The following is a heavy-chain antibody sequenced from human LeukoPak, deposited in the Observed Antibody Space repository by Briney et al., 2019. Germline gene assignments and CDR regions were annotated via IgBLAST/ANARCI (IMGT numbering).Heavy chain of an antibody. Sequence: GGSLRLSCAASGFTFDDYAMHWVRXAPXKXLEXVSLISGDGGSTYYADSVKGRFTISRDNSKNSLYLQMNSLRTEDTALYYCAKDISVVAAPYYFDYWGQGTLVTVSS. V-gene: IGHV3-43*02. D-gene: IGHD2-15*01. J-gene: IGHJ4*02. CDR1: GFTFDDYA. CDR2: ISGDGGST. CDR3: AKDISVVAAPYYFDY.